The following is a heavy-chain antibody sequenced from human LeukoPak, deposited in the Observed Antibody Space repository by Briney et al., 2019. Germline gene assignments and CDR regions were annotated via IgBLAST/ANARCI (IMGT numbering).Heavy chain of an antibody. Sequence: SETLPLTCTVSGGSISSSSYYWGWIRQPPGKGLEWIGSIYYSGSTYYNPSLKSRVTISVDTSKNQFSLKLSSVTAADTAVYYCARDLRGTAMDWFDPWGQGTLVTVSS. D-gene: IGHD5-18*01. CDR1: GGSISSSSYY. CDR2: IYYSGST. V-gene: IGHV4-39*07. J-gene: IGHJ5*02. CDR3: ARDLRGTAMDWFDP.